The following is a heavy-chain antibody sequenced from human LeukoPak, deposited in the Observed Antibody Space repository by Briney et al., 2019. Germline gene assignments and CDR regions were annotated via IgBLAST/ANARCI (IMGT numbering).Heavy chain of an antibody. CDR1: GYTFTGYY. CDR2: TNPTGGSP. V-gene: IGHV1-46*01. J-gene: IGHJ4*02. D-gene: IGHD1-26*01. Sequence: APVTVSCKASGYTFTGYYMHWLRQAPGQGLEWLGVTNPTGGSPTYAQKFQGRVTMTRDTSTSTVHMELSSLRSEDTAVYYCARDHVPPYVGIDYWGQGTLVTVSS. CDR3: ARDHVPPYVGIDY.